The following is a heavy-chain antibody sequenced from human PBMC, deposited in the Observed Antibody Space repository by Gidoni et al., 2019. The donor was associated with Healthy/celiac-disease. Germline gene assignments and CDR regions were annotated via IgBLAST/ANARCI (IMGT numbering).Heavy chain of an antibody. Sequence: EVQLVESGGGLVQPGRSLRLSCAASGFTFDDYAMHWVRQAPGKGLEWVSGSSWNSGSIGYADSVKGRFTISRDNAKNSLYLQMNSLRAEDTALYYCAKDSSIAACSPFDYWGQGTLVTVSS. D-gene: IGHD6-6*01. V-gene: IGHV3-9*01. CDR3: AKDSSIAACSPFDY. CDR2: SSWNSGSI. CDR1: GFTFDDYA. J-gene: IGHJ4*02.